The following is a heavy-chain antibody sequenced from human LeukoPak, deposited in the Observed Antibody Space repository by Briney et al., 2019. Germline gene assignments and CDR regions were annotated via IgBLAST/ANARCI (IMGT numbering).Heavy chain of an antibody. CDR1: GYTFTSYD. CDR3: ARGSKRVAAILTVYYYYYMDV. J-gene: IGHJ6*03. V-gene: IGHV1-8*03. Sequence: GASVKVSCKASGYTFTSYDINWVRQATGQGLEWMGWMNPNSGNTGYAQKFQGRVTITRNTSISTAYMELSSLRSEDTAVYYCARGSKRVAAILTVYYYYYMDVWGKGITVTVSS. D-gene: IGHD2-2*02. CDR2: MNPNSGNT.